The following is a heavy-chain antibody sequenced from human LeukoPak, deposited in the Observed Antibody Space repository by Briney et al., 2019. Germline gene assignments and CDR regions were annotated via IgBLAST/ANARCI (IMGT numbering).Heavy chain of an antibody. CDR1: GYTFTIYD. V-gene: IGHV1-8*01. CDR3: ARDSTVATYYGVDV. Sequence: ASVKVSCKASGYTFTIYDINWVRQATGQGLEWMGWMNPNSGNTGYAQKFQGRVTMTRNTSISTAYMELSSLRAEDTAVYYCARDSTVATYYGVDVWGQGTTVTVSS. D-gene: IGHD6-19*01. CDR2: MNPNSGNT. J-gene: IGHJ6*02.